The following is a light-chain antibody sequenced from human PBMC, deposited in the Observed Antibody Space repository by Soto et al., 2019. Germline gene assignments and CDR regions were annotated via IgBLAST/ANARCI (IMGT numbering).Light chain of an antibody. CDR2: AAS. CDR3: QQSYVTPPIT. CDR1: QSISRY. J-gene: IGKJ5*01. Sequence: DIQMTQSPSSRSASVGDRVTITCRASQSISRYLNWYQHRPGQAPKLLINAASNLRSGVPSRFSGSGSGTDFTLTITSLQPEDFAFYYCQQSYVTPPITFGQGTRLEIK. V-gene: IGKV1-39*01.